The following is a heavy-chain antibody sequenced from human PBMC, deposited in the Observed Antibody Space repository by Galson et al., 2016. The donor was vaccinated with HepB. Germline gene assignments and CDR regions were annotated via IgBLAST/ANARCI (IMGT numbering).Heavy chain of an antibody. J-gene: IGHJ4*02. D-gene: IGHD6-13*01. Sequence: SLRLSCAASGFIVSSHYMNWVRQAPGKGLEWVSIIYSGGATYYAGSVKGRFTISRDNPKNTVYLQMNSLRDEDTAVYYCARDPGRIAAAGHLDSWGQGTLVTVSS. CDR3: ARDPGRIAAAGHLDS. V-gene: IGHV3-53*01. CDR2: IYSGGAT. CDR1: GFIVSSHY.